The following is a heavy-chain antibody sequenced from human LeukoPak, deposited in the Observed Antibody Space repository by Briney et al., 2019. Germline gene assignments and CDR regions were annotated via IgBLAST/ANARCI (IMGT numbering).Heavy chain of an antibody. CDR3: AREHLGVAAADY. D-gene: IGHD6-19*01. Sequence: GGSLRLSCAASGFTFRKYVMTWVRQAPGKGLEWVSGISNSDGSTYNADSVKGRFIISRDDSKNTLYLQMNSLRAEDTAVYYCAREHLGVAAADYWGQGTLVTVSS. J-gene: IGHJ4*02. CDR2: ISNSDGST. V-gene: IGHV3-23*01. CDR1: GFTFRKYV.